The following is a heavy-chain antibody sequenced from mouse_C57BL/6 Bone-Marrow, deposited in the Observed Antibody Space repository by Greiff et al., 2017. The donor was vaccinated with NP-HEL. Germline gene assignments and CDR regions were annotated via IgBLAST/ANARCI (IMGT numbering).Heavy chain of an antibody. Sequence: QQSCKASGYTFTSYWMHWVKQRPGQGLEWIGEIDPSDSYTNYNQKFKGKSTLTVDKSSSTAYMQLSSLTSEDSAVYYCARLGYYYGSSLFAYWGQGTLVTVSA. V-gene: IGHV1-69*01. CDR2: IDPSDSYT. CDR1: GYTFTSYW. CDR3: ARLGYYYGSSLFAY. D-gene: IGHD1-1*01. J-gene: IGHJ3*01.